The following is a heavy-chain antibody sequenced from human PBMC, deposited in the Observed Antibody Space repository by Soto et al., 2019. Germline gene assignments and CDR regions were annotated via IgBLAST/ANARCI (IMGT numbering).Heavy chain of an antibody. D-gene: IGHD2-2*01. CDR3: ARDPGLSPFDY. J-gene: IGHJ4*02. CDR2: IWDDGSNK. V-gene: IGHV3-33*01. Sequence: QVQLVESGGGVVQPGRSLRLSCAASGFTFRSYAMHWVRQAPGKGLEWVAIIWDDGSNKYYADSVKGRFTISRDQSKNTVYLQRNSLSSEDTAVYYCARDPGLSPFDYWGQGTQVTVSS. CDR1: GFTFRSYA.